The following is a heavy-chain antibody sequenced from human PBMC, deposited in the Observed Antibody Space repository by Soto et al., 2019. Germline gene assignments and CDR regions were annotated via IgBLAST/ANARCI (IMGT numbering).Heavy chain of an antibody. CDR3: ARVVVDYYYGMDV. V-gene: IGHV1-69*06. CDR2: IIPIFGTA. Sequence: SVKVSCKASGYTFTGYYIHWVREAPGQGLEWMGGIIPIFGTANYAQKFQGRVTITADKSTSTAYMELSSLRSEDTAVYYCARVVVDYYYGMDVWGQGTTVTVSS. J-gene: IGHJ6*02. CDR1: GYTFTGYY. D-gene: IGHD2-15*01.